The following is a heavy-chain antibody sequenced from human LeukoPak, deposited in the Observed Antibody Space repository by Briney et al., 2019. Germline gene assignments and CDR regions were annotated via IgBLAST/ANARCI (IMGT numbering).Heavy chain of an antibody. CDR3: ARDYYDSSGLDY. D-gene: IGHD3-22*01. CDR1: GFTFSSYA. V-gene: IGHV3-30*04. J-gene: IGHJ4*02. Sequence: GGSLRLSCAASGFTFSSYAMHWVRQAPGKGLEWVAVISYDGSNKYYADSVKGRFTITRDNSKNTLYLQMNSLRAEDTAVYYCARDYYDSSGLDYWGQGTLVTVSS. CDR2: ISYDGSNK.